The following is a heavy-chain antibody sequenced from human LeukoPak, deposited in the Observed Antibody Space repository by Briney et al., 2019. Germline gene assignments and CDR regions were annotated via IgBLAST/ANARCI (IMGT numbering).Heavy chain of an antibody. CDR3: ARPREVVLTATETYDAFDI. CDR1: GYSFTSYW. V-gene: IGHV5-51*01. J-gene: IGHJ3*02. CDR2: INPGDSDT. D-gene: IGHD2-21*02. Sequence: GESLKISCKGSGYSFTSYWIGWVRQMPGKGREWMGIINPGDSDTRYSPSFQGQVTISADKSISTAYLQWSSLKASDTAMYYCARPREVVLTATETYDAFDIWGQGTMVTVSS.